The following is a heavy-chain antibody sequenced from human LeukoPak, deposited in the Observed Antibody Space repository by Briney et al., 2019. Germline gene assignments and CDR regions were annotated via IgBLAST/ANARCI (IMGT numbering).Heavy chain of an antibody. V-gene: IGHV1-18*04. CDR3: ARDGTTVTPWYFDY. Sequence: GASVKVSCKASGYTFTGYYWVRQAPGQGLEWMGSISGYDANTNYAQKFQGRVTMTTDTSTNTAYMELKSLRSDDTAVYYCARDGTTVTPWYFDYWGQGTLVTVSS. CDR1: GYTFTGYY. D-gene: IGHD4-11*01. J-gene: IGHJ4*02. CDR2: ISGYDANT.